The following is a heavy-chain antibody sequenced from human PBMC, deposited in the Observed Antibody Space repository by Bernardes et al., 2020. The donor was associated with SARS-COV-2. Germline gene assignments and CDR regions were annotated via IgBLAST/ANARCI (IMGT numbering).Heavy chain of an antibody. V-gene: IGHV3-23*01. Sequence: GRSLRLSCAASGFIFSRNAMTQARQAPGKGLEWVSGISGSGGSTYYADSVKGRFTISRDNSNNTLYLEMNSLKAEDTAIYFCAKCIQGSYAMDVWGQGTTVTVSS. CDR1: GFIFSRNA. CDR3: AKCIQGSYAMDV. D-gene: IGHD5-18*01. CDR2: ISGSGGST. J-gene: IGHJ6*02.